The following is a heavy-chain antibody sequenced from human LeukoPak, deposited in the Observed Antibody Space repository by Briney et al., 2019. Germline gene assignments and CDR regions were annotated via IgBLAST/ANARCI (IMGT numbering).Heavy chain of an antibody. J-gene: IGHJ6*02. CDR1: GFTFSSYW. Sequence: GVSLRLSRAASGFTFSSYWMSWVRQAPGKGLEWVANIKQDGSEKYYVDSVKGRFTISRDNAKNSLYLQMNSLRAEDTAVYYCASAPIYCSGGSCYYYYGMDVWGQGTTVTVSS. CDR3: ASAPIYCSGGSCYYYYGMDV. CDR2: IKQDGSEK. D-gene: IGHD2-15*01. V-gene: IGHV3-7*01.